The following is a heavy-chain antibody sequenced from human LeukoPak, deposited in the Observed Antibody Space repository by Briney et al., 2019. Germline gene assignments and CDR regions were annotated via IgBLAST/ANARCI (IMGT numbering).Heavy chain of an antibody. CDR3: ARGGYYYDSSGYYRSNKYYFDY. CDR1: GGSFSGYY. D-gene: IGHD3-22*01. CDR2: INHSRST. V-gene: IGHV4-34*01. Sequence: SETLSLTCAVYGGSFSGYYWSWIRQPPGKGLEWIGEINHSRSTNYNPSLKSRVTISVDTSKNQFSLKLSSVTAADTAVYYCARGGYYYDSSGYYRSNKYYFDYWGQGTLVTVSS. J-gene: IGHJ4*02.